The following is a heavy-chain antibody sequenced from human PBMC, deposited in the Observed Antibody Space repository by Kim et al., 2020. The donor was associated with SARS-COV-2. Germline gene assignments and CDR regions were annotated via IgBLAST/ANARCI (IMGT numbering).Heavy chain of an antibody. CDR1: GYSFTSYW. CDR3: ARQEQWLNFYYGMDV. Sequence: GESLKISCKGSGYSFTSYWIGWVRQMPGKGLEWMGIIYPGDSDTRYSPSFQGQVTISADKSISTAYLQWSSLKASDTAMYYCARQEQWLNFYYGMDVWGQGTTVTVSS. CDR2: IYPGDSDT. J-gene: IGHJ6*02. D-gene: IGHD6-19*01. V-gene: IGHV5-51*01.